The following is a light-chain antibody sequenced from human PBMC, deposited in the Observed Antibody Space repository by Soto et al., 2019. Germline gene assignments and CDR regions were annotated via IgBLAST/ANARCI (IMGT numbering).Light chain of an antibody. CDR3: QSYDSSLSSSV. Sequence: QSVLTQPPSVSGAPGQRVTISCTGSSSNIGAGYDVHWYQQLPGTAPKLLIYVNSNRPSGVPDRFSGSKSGTSASLAITGLQAEDEADYYCQSYDSSLSSSVFGGGTKVTVL. J-gene: IGLJ2*01. CDR1: SSNIGAGYD. CDR2: VNS. V-gene: IGLV1-40*01.